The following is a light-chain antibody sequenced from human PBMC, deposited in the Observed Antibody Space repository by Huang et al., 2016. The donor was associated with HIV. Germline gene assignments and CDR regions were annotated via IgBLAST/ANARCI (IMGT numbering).Light chain of an antibody. Sequence: EVVLTQSPATLSLSPGERATLSCRASQSISNYLAWYQQKPGPPPRLLIYDTSNRATGIPARFSGSRSGTDFTLTITSLEPEDFAVYYCQLRSNWPPVTFGPGTKVDIK. J-gene: IGKJ3*01. CDR3: QLRSNWPPVT. CDR2: DTS. CDR1: QSISNY. V-gene: IGKV3-11*01.